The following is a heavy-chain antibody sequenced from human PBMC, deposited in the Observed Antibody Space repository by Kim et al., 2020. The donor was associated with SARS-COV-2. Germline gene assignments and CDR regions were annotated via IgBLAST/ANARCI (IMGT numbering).Heavy chain of an antibody. CDR3: ARHVYCSSTSCYAHFDY. V-gene: IGHV4-39*01. J-gene: IGHJ4*02. CDR1: GGSISSSSYY. CDR2: IYYSGST. D-gene: IGHD2-2*01. Sequence: SETLSLTCTVSGGSISSSSYYWGWIRQPPGKGLEWIGSIYYSGSTYYNPSLKSRVTISVDTSKNQFSLKLSSVTAADTAVYYCARHVYCSSTSCYAHFDYWGQGTLVTVSS.